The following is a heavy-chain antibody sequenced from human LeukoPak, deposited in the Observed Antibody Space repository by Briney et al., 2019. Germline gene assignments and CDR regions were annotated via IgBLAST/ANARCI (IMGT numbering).Heavy chain of an antibody. CDR3: ARDGHYYGSGSYPTFDY. D-gene: IGHD3-10*01. V-gene: IGHV3-7*01. CDR1: GFTFSGYW. J-gene: IGHJ4*02. Sequence: PGGSLRLSCAASGFTFSGYWMSWVRQAPGKGLEWVANIKEDGSEKDYVDSVKGRFTISRDNSKNTLYLQMNSLRAEDTAVYYCARDGHYYGSGSYPTFDYWGQGTLVTVSS. CDR2: IKEDGSEK.